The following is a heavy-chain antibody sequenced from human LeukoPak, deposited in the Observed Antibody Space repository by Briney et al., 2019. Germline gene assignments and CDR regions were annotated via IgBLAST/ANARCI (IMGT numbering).Heavy chain of an antibody. D-gene: IGHD3-22*01. V-gene: IGHV3-48*01. Sequence: PGGSLRLSCAASGFTFSSYSMNWVRQAPGTGLEWVSYISFSSATIHYADSVKGRFTISRDNSKNTLYLQMNSLRAEDTAVYYCARAKYDSSGYYYSGFDIWGQGTMVTVSS. CDR1: GFTFSSYS. CDR2: ISFSSATI. J-gene: IGHJ3*02. CDR3: ARAKYDSSGYYYSGFDI.